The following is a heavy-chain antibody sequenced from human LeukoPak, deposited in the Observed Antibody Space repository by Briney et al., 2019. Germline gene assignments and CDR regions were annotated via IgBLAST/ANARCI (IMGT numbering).Heavy chain of an antibody. V-gene: IGHV3-30*02. CDR2: IRYDGSNK. D-gene: IGHD3-3*01. Sequence: GGSLRLSCAASGFTFSSYGMHWVRQAPGKGLEWVAFIRYDGSNKHYADSVKGRFTISRDNSKNTLYLQMNSLRAEDTAVYYCAGGVRFLEWLLTEPNFDYWGQGTLVTVSS. CDR3: AGGVRFLEWLLTEPNFDY. CDR1: GFTFSSYG. J-gene: IGHJ4*02.